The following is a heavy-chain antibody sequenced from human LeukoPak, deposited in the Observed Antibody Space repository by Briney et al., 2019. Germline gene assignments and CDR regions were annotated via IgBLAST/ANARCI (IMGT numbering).Heavy chain of an antibody. CDR1: GGSISSSSYY. CDR3: ARAEKVERATFTFNWVRPERRYYSGLDV. CDR2: IYYSGST. V-gene: IGHV4-39*01. D-gene: IGHD1-14*01. J-gene: IGHJ6*02. Sequence: SETLSLTCTVSGGSISSSSYYWGWIRQPPGKGLEWIGSIYYSGSTYYNPSLKSRVTISVDTSKNQFSLKLSSVTAADTAVYYCARAEKVERATFTFNWVRPERRYYSGLDVWGQGSAVIVSS.